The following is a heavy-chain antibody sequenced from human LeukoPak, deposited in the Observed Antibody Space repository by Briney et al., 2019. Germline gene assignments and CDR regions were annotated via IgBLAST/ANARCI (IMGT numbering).Heavy chain of an antibody. Sequence: PSETLSLTCTVSGGSISSYYWSWIRQPPGKGLEWIGYIYYSGSTNYNPSLKSRVTISVDTSKNQFSLKLSSVTAADTAVYYCARASGMRYFDWLFLPFDYWGQGTLVTVSS. J-gene: IGHJ4*02. CDR3: ARASGMRYFDWLFLPFDY. CDR1: GGSISSYY. CDR2: IYYSGST. D-gene: IGHD3-9*01. V-gene: IGHV4-59*01.